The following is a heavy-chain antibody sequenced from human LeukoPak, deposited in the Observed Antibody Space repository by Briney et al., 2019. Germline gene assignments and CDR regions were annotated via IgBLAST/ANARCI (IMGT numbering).Heavy chain of an antibody. CDR1: GGSVGSAGYY. Sequence: PSETLSLTCTASGGSVGSAGYYWSWIRQPPGGGLEWIGYIYYIRNTSYNPSLKSRVTMSLDPSKNQFSLKLNSVTAADTAVYYCARTQSQSGSYRYYFGYWGQGTLVTVSS. CDR3: ARTQSQSGSYRYYFGY. V-gene: IGHV4-61*08. D-gene: IGHD1-26*01. CDR2: IYYIRNT. J-gene: IGHJ4*02.